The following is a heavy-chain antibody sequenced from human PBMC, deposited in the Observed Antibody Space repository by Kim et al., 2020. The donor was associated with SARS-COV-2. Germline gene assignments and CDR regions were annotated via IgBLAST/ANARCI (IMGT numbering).Heavy chain of an antibody. CDR1: GFTFSSYS. Sequence: GGSLRLSCAASGFTFSSYSMNWVRQAPGKGLEWVSSISSSSSYIYYADSVKGRFTISRDNAKNSLYLQMNSLRAEDTAVYYCARVPPLKYYYGSGSYRWGQGTLVTVSS. CDR3: ARVPPLKYYYGSGSYR. V-gene: IGHV3-21*01. CDR2: ISSSSSYI. J-gene: IGHJ4*02. D-gene: IGHD3-10*01.